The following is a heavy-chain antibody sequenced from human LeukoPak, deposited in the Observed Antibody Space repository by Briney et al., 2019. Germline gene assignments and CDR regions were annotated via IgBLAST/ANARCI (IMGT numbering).Heavy chain of an antibody. CDR2: IYYSGST. CDR1: GGSISSYY. D-gene: IGHD6-13*01. J-gene: IGHJ4*02. CDR3: ARDGGSSSWYGFDY. V-gene: IGHV4-59*01. Sequence: SETLSLTCTVSGGSISSYYWSWIRQPPGKRLERIGYIYYSGSTNYNPSLKSRVTISVDTSKNQFSLKLSSVTAADTAVYYCARDGGSSSWYGFDYWGQGTLVTVSS.